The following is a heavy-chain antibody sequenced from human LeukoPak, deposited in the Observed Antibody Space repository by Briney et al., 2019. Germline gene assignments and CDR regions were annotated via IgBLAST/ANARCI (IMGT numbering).Heavy chain of an antibody. Sequence: PSETLSLTCSVSVGSISSSSYYWGWIRQPPGKGVEWIGSIYYSGNTYYNPSLKSRVTISVDTSKNQFSLKLSSVTAADTAVYYCARAVSSIAARNWFDPWGQGTLVTVSS. J-gene: IGHJ5*02. CDR3: ARAVSSIAARNWFDP. D-gene: IGHD6-6*01. CDR2: IYYSGNT. CDR1: VGSISSSSYY. V-gene: IGHV4-39*07.